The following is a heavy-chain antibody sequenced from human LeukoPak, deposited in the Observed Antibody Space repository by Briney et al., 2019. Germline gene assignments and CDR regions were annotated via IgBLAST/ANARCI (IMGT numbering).Heavy chain of an antibody. Sequence: PGRSLRLSCAASGFTFSSYAMHWVRQAPGKGLEWVAVISYDGSNKYYADSVKGRFTISRDNAKNSLYLQMNSLRAEDTAVYYCARERAIAARPRGFDYWGQGTLVTVSS. CDR2: ISYDGSNK. CDR1: GFTFSSYA. V-gene: IGHV3-30*04. J-gene: IGHJ4*02. CDR3: ARERAIAARPRGFDY. D-gene: IGHD6-6*01.